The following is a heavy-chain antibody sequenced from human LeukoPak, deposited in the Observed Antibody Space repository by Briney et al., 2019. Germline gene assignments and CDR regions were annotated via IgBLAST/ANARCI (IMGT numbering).Heavy chain of an antibody. D-gene: IGHD3-16*01. V-gene: IGHV3-30-3*01. CDR2: ISYDGSNK. CDR1: GFTFSSYA. J-gene: IGHJ6*02. Sequence: GGSLRLSCAASGFTFSSYAMHWVRQAPGKGLEWVAVISYDGSNKYYADSVKGRFTISRDNSKNTLYLQMNSLRAEDTAVYYCARSWGPVDYYYYGMDVWGQGTTVTVSS. CDR3: ARSWGPVDYYYYGMDV.